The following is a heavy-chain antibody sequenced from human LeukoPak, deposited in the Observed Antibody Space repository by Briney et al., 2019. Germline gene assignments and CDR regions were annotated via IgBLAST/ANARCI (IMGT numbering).Heavy chain of an antibody. J-gene: IGHJ2*01. V-gene: IGHV3-30*18. CDR2: ISNDGSNK. Sequence: GGSLRLSCAASGFTFSHNGMHWVRQAPGKGLEWVAVISNDGSNKYYADFVKGRYTISRDNSKDTLYLQMNSLRAEDTAVYYCAKDFGYYLWYFDLWGRGTLVTVSS. CDR3: AKDFGYYLWYFDL. CDR1: GFTFSHNG. D-gene: IGHD3-22*01.